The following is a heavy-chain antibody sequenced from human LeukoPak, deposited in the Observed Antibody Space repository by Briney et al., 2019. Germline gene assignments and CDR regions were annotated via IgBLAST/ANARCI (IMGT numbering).Heavy chain of an antibody. CDR2: IRTKASSYAT. D-gene: IGHD1-14*01. V-gene: IGHV3-73*01. Sequence: GGSLRLSCAASGFTFSGSAMHWVRQASGKGLEWVGRIRTKASSYATAYAASVKGRFTISRDHSKNTAYLQMSSLKTEDTAVYYCTSHRNPRDSYPSDFDSWGQGTLVTVSS. CDR1: GFTFSGSA. J-gene: IGHJ4*02. CDR3: TSHRNPRDSYPSDFDS.